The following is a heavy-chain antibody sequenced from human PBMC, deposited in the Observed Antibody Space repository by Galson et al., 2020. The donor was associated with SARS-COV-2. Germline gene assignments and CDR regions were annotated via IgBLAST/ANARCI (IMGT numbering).Heavy chain of an antibody. CDR1: GFTFSSYW. V-gene: IGHV3-74*01. J-gene: IGHJ6*02. CDR2: INSDGSST. Sequence: GGSLRLSCAASGFTFSSYWMHWVRQAPGKGLVWVSRINSDGSSTSYADSVKGRFTISRDNAKNTLYLQMNSLRAEDTAVYYCARLGVDIVATSYYYGMDVWGQGTTVTVSS. CDR3: ARLGVDIVATSYYYGMDV. D-gene: IGHD5-12*01.